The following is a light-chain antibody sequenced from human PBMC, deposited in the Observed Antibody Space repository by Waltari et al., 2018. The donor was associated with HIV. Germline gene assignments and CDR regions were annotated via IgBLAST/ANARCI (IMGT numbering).Light chain of an antibody. CDR2: SNS. V-gene: IGLV1-44*01. CDR3: ATWDDTLDGPV. CDR1: TSNIGSNS. Sequence: QSVLTQSPSASGTPGQRVTISCSGGTSNIGSNSVSWYQQVPGTAPQLFMFSNSVRPSGVPDRFSGAKSGTSASLASSGLQSEDEADYYCATWDDTLDGPVFGGGTRLTVL. J-gene: IGLJ3*02.